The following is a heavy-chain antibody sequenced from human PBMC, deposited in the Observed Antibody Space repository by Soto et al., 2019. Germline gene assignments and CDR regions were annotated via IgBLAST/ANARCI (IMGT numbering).Heavy chain of an antibody. J-gene: IGHJ4*02. Sequence: EVHLVESGGGLVQPGGSLRLSCVASGFAFDDYWMHWVRQVPGEGPVWVSRIDYDGTTTTYADSVKGRFTITRDNAKNTLYLQTNSLRAEDTGVYYCTRGPRPSTAGAGAYWGQGTLVTVSS. CDR1: GFAFDDYW. CDR2: IDYDGTTT. V-gene: IGHV3-74*01. CDR3: TRGPRPSTAGAGAY. D-gene: IGHD2-8*02.